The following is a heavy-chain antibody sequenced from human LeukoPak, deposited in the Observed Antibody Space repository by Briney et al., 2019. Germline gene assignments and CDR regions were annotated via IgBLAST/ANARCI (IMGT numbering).Heavy chain of an antibody. CDR2: ISWNSGSI. CDR3: AIPPLSGTGSSRLLAGIDV. CDR1: GFTFDDYA. J-gene: IGHJ6*02. V-gene: IGHV3-9*01. D-gene: IGHD3-10*01. Sequence: GGSLRLSWAASGFTFDDYAMHWVRQAPGKGLEWVSGISWNSGSIGYADSVKGRFTISRDNAKNSLYLQMNSLRAEDTAMYYCAIPPLSGTGSSRLLAGIDVWGQGTTVTVSS.